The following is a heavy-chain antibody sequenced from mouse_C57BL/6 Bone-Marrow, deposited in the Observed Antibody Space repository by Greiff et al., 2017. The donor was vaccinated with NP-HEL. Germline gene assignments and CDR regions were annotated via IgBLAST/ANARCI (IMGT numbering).Heavy chain of an antibody. V-gene: IGHV10-3*01. CDR2: IRSKSSNYAK. Sequence: EVKLVESGGGLVQPKGSLKLSCAASGFTFNTYAMHWVRQAPGKGLEWVARIRSKSSNYAKYYADSVKDRFTISRDDSQSMLYLQMNNLKTEDTAIYYCVRGNYGNYYYAMDYWGQGTSVTVSS. J-gene: IGHJ4*01. D-gene: IGHD2-1*01. CDR1: GFTFNTYA. CDR3: VRGNYGNYYYAMDY.